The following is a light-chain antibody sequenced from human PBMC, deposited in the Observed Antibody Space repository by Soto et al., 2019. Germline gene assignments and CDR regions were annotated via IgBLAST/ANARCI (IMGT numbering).Light chain of an antibody. Sequence: EFVLTQSPGTLSLSPGERATLSCRASQSVSSSYLAWYQQKPGQAPRLLIYDASNRATGIPARFSGSGSGTDFTLTISSLEPEDFAVYYCQQRSNWRWTFGQGTKVDIK. CDR1: QSVSSSY. CDR2: DAS. J-gene: IGKJ1*01. CDR3: QQRSNWRWT. V-gene: IGKV3D-20*02.